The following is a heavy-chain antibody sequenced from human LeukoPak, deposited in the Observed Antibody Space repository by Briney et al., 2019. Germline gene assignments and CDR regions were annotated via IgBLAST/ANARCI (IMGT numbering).Heavy chain of an antibody. V-gene: IGHV3-30*18. CDR2: ISYDGSNK. CDR3: AKDPPYCDFWSGYPGLGDY. J-gene: IGHJ4*02. D-gene: IGHD3-3*01. Sequence: GGSLRLSCAASGFTFSSYGMHWVRQAPGKGLEWVAVISYDGSNKYYADSVKGRFTISRDNSKNTLYLQMNSLRAEDTAVYYCAKDPPYCDFWSGYPGLGDYWGQGTLVTVSS. CDR1: GFTFSSYG.